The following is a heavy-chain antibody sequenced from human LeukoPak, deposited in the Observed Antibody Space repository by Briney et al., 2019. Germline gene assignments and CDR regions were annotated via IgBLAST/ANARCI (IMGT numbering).Heavy chain of an antibody. D-gene: IGHD3-3*01. J-gene: IGHJ6*03. Sequence: GGSLRLSCETSGFIFSSYGMHWVRQAPGKGLEYVAAVSSNGGRTYYANSVKGGFRISRDNSRNTLYLQMGSLRGEGTAVYYCARDLRSGAYYYFYMDVWGNGTTVIVSS. CDR1: GFIFSSYG. CDR2: VSSNGGRT. V-gene: IGHV3-64*01. CDR3: ARDLRSGAYYYFYMDV.